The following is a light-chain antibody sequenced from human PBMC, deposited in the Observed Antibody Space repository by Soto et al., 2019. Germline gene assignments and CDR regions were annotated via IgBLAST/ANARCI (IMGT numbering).Light chain of an antibody. Sequence: EIVLTQSPGTLSLSPGERATLSCRASQSVSSSYLAWYQQKPGQDPRLLIYGASSRATGIPDRFSGSGSGTDFNLTISSLETEDFAVYYCQQYGTSRATFGQGTKVDIK. J-gene: IGKJ1*01. V-gene: IGKV3-20*01. CDR1: QSVSSSY. CDR3: QQYGTSRAT. CDR2: GAS.